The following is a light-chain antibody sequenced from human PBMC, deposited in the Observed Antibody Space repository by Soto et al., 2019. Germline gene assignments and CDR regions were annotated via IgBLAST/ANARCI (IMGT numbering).Light chain of an antibody. CDR2: GAS. CDR1: QSVSNY. V-gene: IGKV3-20*01. CDR3: RQYGNAPRT. Sequence: EIVLTQSPGTLSLSPGESATLSCRASQSVSNYLAWYQQRPGQAPRLLIYGASNMATGIPDRFSGSGSGTDFTLTISRLEPEDFAMYYCRQYGNAPRTFGSATKVDIK. J-gene: IGKJ3*01.